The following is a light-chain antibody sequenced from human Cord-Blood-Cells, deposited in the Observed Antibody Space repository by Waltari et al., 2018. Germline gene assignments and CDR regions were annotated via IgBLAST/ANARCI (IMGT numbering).Light chain of an antibody. V-gene: IGLV2-23*01. Sequence: QSALTQPASVSGSPGQSIPLSSTGTSCHVGSCNLVSWYQQHPGKAPKLMIYEGSKRPSGVSNRFSGSKSGNTASLTISGLQAEDEADYYCCSYAGSSTLVFGGGTKLTVL. CDR1: SCHVGSCNL. CDR3: CSYAGSSTLV. J-gene: IGLJ2*01. CDR2: EGS.